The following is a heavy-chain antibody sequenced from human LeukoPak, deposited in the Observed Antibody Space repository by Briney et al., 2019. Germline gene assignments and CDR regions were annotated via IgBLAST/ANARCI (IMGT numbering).Heavy chain of an antibody. CDR1: GFTFSSYA. CDR3: ARVPATTGYYFDY. D-gene: IGHD2-2*01. J-gene: IGHJ4*02. CDR2: ISGSGGST. V-gene: IGHV3-23*01. Sequence: GGSLRLSCAASGFTFSSYAMSWVRQAPGKGLEWVSAISGSGGSTYYADSVKGRFTISRDIAKNSLYLQLNSLRAEDTAVYYCARVPATTGYYFDYWGQGTLVTVSS.